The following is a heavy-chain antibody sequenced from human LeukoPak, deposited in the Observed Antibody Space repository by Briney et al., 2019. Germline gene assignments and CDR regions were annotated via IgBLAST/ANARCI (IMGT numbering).Heavy chain of an antibody. V-gene: IGHV3-21*01. CDR2: ISSSTSYI. CDR1: GFTFSSYS. Sequence: GGSLRLSCAASGFTFSSYSMNWIRQAPGKGLEWVSSISSSTSYIYYADSVKGRFTTSKDNAKNSLYLQMNSLRAEDTAVYYCARAGGSTVSHSDYWGQGTLVTVSS. D-gene: IGHD4-17*01. CDR3: ARAGGSTVSHSDY. J-gene: IGHJ4*02.